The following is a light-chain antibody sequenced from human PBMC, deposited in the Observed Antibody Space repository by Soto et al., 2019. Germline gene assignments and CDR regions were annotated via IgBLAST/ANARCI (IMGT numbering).Light chain of an antibody. CDR3: QAYDYRMAASV. V-gene: IGLV1-40*01. J-gene: IGLJ3*02. CDR1: SSNIGAGYE. Sequence: QSVLTQPPSVSGAPGQRVTISCTGNSSNIGAGYEVHWYQQHPGAAPHLVIFGNRNRPSGVPERFSGSKSGTSASLAITGLQADDEADYYCQAYDYRMAASVFGGGTKLTVL. CDR2: GNR.